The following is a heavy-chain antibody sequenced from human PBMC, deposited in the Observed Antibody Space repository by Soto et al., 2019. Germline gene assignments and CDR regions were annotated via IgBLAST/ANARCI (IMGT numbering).Heavy chain of an antibody. D-gene: IGHD6-13*01. CDR2: IIPILGTA. Sequence: GASVKVSCKASGGTFSSYAISWVRQAPGQGLEWMGGIIPILGTANYAQKFQGRVTITADESTSTAYMELSSLRSEDTAVYYCASSIAAGNAFDIWGQGTMVTVSS. J-gene: IGHJ3*02. CDR1: GGTFSSYA. CDR3: ASSIAAGNAFDI. V-gene: IGHV1-69*13.